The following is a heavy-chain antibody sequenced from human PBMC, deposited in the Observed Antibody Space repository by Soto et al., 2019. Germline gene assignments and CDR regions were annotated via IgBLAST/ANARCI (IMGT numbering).Heavy chain of an antibody. Sequence: QVQLVESGGGVVQPGTSLRLSCAVSGFTSSSFGMHWVRQAPGKGLEWVAVISFDGTNKYYADSVKGRFTISRDNSKNTLYLQMNSLRAEDTAVYYCAKDRPFRLTTLGSDYWGQGTLVTVTS. CDR3: AKDRPFRLTTLGSDY. V-gene: IGHV3-30*18. CDR2: ISFDGTNK. D-gene: IGHD3-10*01. J-gene: IGHJ4*02. CDR1: GFTSSSFG.